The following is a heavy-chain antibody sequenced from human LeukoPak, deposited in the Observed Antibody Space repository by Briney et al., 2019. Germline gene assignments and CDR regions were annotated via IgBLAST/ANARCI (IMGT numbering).Heavy chain of an antibody. CDR1: GFAFSGFY. CDR3: ARQHCSGGSCSYVDY. J-gene: IGHJ4*02. CDR2: IRSEPSGYTT. D-gene: IGHD2-15*01. V-gene: IGHV3-73*01. Sequence: PGGSLRLSCAASGFAFSGFYVHWVRQASGRGLEGVGLIRSEPSGYTTLYAASVKGRFTISRDDSMNTAYLQMNSLKAEDTAVYYCARQHCSGGSCSYVDYWGQGTLVTVSS.